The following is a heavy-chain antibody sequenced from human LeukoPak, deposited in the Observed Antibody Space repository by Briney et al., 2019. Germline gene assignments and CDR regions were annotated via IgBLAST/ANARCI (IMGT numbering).Heavy chain of an antibody. CDR2: IDYTGRS. Sequence: SETLSLTCTVSGGSMRSYYWIWIRQPPGKGLEWIGYIDYTGRSKDNPSLKSRVTISVDTSKNQFSLKLSSVTAADTAVYYCVAYYYGSGSYRPSYYFDYWGQGTLVTVSS. D-gene: IGHD3-10*01. CDR1: GGSMRSYY. V-gene: IGHV4-59*08. CDR3: VAYYYGSGSYRPSYYFDY. J-gene: IGHJ4*02.